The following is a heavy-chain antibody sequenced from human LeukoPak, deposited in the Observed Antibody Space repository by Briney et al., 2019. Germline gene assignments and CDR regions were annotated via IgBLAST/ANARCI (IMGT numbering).Heavy chain of an antibody. CDR3: AREDTSLVTTTDY. CDR2: IDYDGGSG. D-gene: IGHD5-18*01. CDR1: GFTLSSYE. V-gene: IGHV3-23*01. J-gene: IGHJ4*02. Sequence: GGSLRLSCTVSGFTLSSYEMSWIRQAPGKGLEWVSSIDYDGGSGHYADSVKGRFTISRDNSNNTLFLQMNSLRAEDTAVYYCAREDTSLVTTTDYWSQGTLVTVSS.